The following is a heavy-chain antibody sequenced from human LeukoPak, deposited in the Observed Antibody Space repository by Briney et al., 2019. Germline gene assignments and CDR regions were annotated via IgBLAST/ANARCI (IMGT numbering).Heavy chain of an antibody. V-gene: IGHV3-33*08. J-gene: IGHJ6*02. CDR1: GFTFSNYW. Sequence: GGSLRLSCAASGFTFSNYWMNWVRQAPGKGLEWVSGTWYHGNNKYYADSVKGRFTISRDNSKNTLYLQMNSLRAEDTAVYYCARDLVSSSSSRDYYYAVDVWGQGTTVTVSS. CDR2: TWYHGNNK. D-gene: IGHD6-6*01. CDR3: ARDLVSSSSSRDYYYAVDV.